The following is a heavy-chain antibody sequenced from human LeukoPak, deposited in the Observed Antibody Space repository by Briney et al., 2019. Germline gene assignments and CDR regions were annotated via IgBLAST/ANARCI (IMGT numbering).Heavy chain of an antibody. CDR3: ARHDAVLTGTLDY. CDR1: GGSISSSSYY. CDR2: IYYSGST. Sequence: SETLSLTCTVSGGSISSSSYYWGWIRQPPGKGLERIGSIYYSGSTYYNPSLKSRVTISVDTSKNQFPLKLSSVTAADTAVYYCARHDAVLTGTLDYWGQGTLVTVSS. D-gene: IGHD1-20*01. V-gene: IGHV4-39*01. J-gene: IGHJ4*02.